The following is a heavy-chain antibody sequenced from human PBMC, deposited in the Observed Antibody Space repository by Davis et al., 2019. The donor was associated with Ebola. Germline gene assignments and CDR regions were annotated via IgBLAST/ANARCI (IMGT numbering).Heavy chain of an antibody. V-gene: IGHV1-18*01. CDR2: ISAYNGNT. J-gene: IGHJ4*02. CDR3: TREKLGGSSDY. D-gene: IGHD6-6*01. CDR1: GYTFTSYA. Sequence: ASVKVSCKASGYTFTSYAMHWVRQAPGQGLEWMGWISAYNGNTKYTQKLQGRVAMTTDTSTSTAYMELRSLRSDDTAVYFCTREKLGGSSDYWGQGTLVTVSS.